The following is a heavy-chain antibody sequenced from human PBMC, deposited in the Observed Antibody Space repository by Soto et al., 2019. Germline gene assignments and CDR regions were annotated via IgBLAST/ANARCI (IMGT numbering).Heavy chain of an antibody. CDR1: GGSISSSYY. CDR3: ARQKYTSSIRMFDY. J-gene: IGHJ4*02. V-gene: IGHV4-39*01. Sequence: PSETLSLTCTVSGGSISSSYYWAWVRQPPGKGPEWIGSASYSGSTYYSPSLESRVTMSVDTSKNRFSLKLSSVTAADTAVYYCARQKYTSSIRMFDYWSQGTLVTVSS. CDR2: ASYSGST. D-gene: IGHD6-6*01.